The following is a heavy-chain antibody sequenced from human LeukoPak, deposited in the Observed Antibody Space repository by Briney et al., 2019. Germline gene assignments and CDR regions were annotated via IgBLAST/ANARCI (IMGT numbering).Heavy chain of an antibody. V-gene: IGHV3-21*01. CDR3: VRESGGEEYYFDY. J-gene: IGHJ4*02. Sequence: PGGSLRLSCAASGFTFSSYSMNWVRQAPGKGLEWVSSISSSSSYIYYADSVKGRSTISRDNAKNSLYLQINSLRAEDTAVYYCVRESGGEEYYFDYWGQGTLVTVSS. CDR2: ISSSSSYI. CDR1: GFTFSSYS. D-gene: IGHD3-16*01.